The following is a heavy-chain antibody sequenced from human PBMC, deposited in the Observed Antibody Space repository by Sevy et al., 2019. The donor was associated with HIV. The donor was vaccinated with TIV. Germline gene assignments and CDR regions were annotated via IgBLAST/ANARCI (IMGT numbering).Heavy chain of an antibody. V-gene: IGHV3-30-3*01. CDR3: ARDCSIYSYYGMDV. CDR2: ISYDGSNK. J-gene: IGHJ6*02. D-gene: IGHD3-10*02. CDR1: GFTFSSYA. Sequence: GGSLRLSCAASGFTFSSYAMHWVRQAPGKGLEWVAVISYDGSNKYYADSVKGRFTISRDNSKNTLYLQMNSLRAEDTAVYYCARDCSIYSYYGMDVWGQGTTVTVSS.